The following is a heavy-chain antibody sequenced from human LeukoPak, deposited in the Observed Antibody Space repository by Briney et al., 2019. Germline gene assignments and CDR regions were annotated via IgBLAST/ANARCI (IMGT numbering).Heavy chain of an antibody. Sequence: SETLSLTCTVSGTSISNYYWDWIRQSPGKGLEWIGYIYYSGNTNYNPSLKSRVTISVDTSKNQVSLKLSSVTAADTAVYYCARVTYYYDSSGYGGLDYWGQGTLVTVSS. CDR3: ARVTYYYDSSGYGGLDY. CDR1: GTSISNYY. J-gene: IGHJ4*02. D-gene: IGHD3-22*01. CDR2: IYYSGNT. V-gene: IGHV4-59*01.